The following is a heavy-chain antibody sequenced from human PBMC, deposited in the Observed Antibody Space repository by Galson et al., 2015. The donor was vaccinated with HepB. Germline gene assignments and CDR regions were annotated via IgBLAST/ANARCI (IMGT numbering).Heavy chain of an antibody. D-gene: IGHD6-19*01. CDR2: IWKDGTNK. V-gene: IGHV3-33*01. J-gene: IGHJ4*02. Sequence: SLRLSCAASEFTFSDYGMHWVRQAPGKGLEWVALIWKDGTNKYYADSVKGRFTISRDNSENTLYLQMNSLRAEDSAVYYCVREVRNGWYYFDYWGPGAQVTVSS. CDR1: EFTFSDYG. CDR3: VREVRNGWYYFDY.